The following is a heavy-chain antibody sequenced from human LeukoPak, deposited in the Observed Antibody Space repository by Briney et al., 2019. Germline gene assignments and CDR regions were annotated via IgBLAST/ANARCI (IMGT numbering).Heavy chain of an antibody. CDR3: ARVSVGAGTARFDY. D-gene: IGHD1-26*01. CDR2: INPSGGST. J-gene: IGHJ4*02. V-gene: IGHV1-46*01. Sequence: ASVKVSRKASGYTFTSYDINWVRQAPGQGLEWMGIINPSGGSTSYAQKFQGRVTMTRDTSTSTVYMELSGLRSEDTAVYYCARVSVGAGTARFDYWGQGTLVTVSS. CDR1: GYTFTSYD.